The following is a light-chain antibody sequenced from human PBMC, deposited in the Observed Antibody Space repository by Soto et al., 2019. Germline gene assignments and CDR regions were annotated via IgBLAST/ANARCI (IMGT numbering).Light chain of an antibody. CDR3: CSYAGSRRL. CDR2: EVS. Sequence: QSVLTQPASVSGSPGQSITISCTGTSSDVGSYNLVSWYQQHPGKAPKLMIYEVSKRPSGVSNRFSGSKSGNTASLTISVLQAEDEADYYCCSYAGSRRLFGTGTKVTVL. CDR1: SSDVGSYNL. J-gene: IGLJ1*01. V-gene: IGLV2-23*02.